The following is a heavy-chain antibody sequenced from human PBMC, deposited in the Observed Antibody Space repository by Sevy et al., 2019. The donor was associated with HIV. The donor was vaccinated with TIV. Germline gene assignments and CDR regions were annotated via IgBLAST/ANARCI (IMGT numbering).Heavy chain of an antibody. CDR1: GYTLTALS. D-gene: IGHD3-22*01. Sequence: ASVKVSCKVSGYTLTALSMHWVRQAPGKGLEWMGTFDPEDGETRFAQKFQGRVTMTEDTSTATAYMELISLRSEDTAVYFCATTKDYYDSSGYPFDHWGQGALVTVSS. J-gene: IGHJ4*02. V-gene: IGHV1-24*01. CDR2: FDPEDGET. CDR3: ATTKDYYDSSGYPFDH.